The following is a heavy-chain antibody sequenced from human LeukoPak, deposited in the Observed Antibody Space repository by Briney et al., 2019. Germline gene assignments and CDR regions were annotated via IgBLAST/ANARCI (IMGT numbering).Heavy chain of an antibody. V-gene: IGHV3-30*14. D-gene: IGHD5-18*01. CDR1: GFPFSKYA. J-gene: IGHJ4*02. Sequence: PGGSLRLSCAASGFPFSKYAMHWVRQAPGKGLEWVAVISYDGNNKYYADSVKGRFTTSRDNSKNILYLQMNSLRAEDTAVYHCVRELREYSYGTFNFWGLGTLVTVSS. CDR3: VRELREYSYGTFNF. CDR2: ISYDGNNK.